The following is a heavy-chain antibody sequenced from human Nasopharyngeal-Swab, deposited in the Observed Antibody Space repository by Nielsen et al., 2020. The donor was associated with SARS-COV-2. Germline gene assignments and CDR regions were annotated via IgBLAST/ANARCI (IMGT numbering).Heavy chain of an antibody. J-gene: IGHJ4*02. CDR1: GFTFSNYW. V-gene: IGHV3-7*04. CDR3: ARVGGSSWYFEY. D-gene: IGHD6-13*01. Sequence: GESLKISCAASGFTFSNYWMNWVRQAPGKGLEWVANIKQDGSEKPYVDSVRGRFTISRDNAKNSVYLQMNSLRAEDTAVYYCARVGGSSWYFEYWGQGTLVTVSS. CDR2: IKQDGSEK.